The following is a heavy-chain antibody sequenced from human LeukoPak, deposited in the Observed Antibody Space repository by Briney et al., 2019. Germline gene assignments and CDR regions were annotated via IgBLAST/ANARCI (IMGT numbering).Heavy chain of an antibody. CDR3: AKDRTYATTVTTD. V-gene: IGHV3-23*01. D-gene: IGHD4-17*01. CDR2: ISGIGGST. CDR1: GFTFSSYA. Sequence: GGSLRLSCAASGFTFSSYAMSWVRQAPGKGLEWVSAISGIGGSTYYADSVKGRFTISRDNSKNTPYLQMNSLRSEDTAVYYCAKDRTYATTVTTDWGQETLFTVSS. J-gene: IGHJ4*02.